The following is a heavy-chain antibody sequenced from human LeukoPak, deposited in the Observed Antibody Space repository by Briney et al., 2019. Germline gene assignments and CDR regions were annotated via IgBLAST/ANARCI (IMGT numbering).Heavy chain of an antibody. CDR1: GFTVSSNY. J-gene: IGHJ4*02. CDR3: AKGHYYDSKLGY. D-gene: IGHD3-22*01. CDR2: ISGGGGST. Sequence: GGSLRLSCAASGFTVSSNYMSWVRQAPGKGLEWVSVISGGGGSTYYADSVKGRFTISRDNSKNTLYLQMNSLRAEDTAVYYCAKGHYYDSKLGYWGQGTLVTVSS. V-gene: IGHV3-53*05.